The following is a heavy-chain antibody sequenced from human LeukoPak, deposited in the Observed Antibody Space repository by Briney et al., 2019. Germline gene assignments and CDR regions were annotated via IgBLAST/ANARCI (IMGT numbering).Heavy chain of an antibody. CDR2: ISYDGSNK. Sequence: GRSLRLSCAASGFTFSSYGMHWVRQAPGKGLEWVAVISYDGSNKYYADSVKGRFTISRDNSKNTLYLQMNSLRAEDTAVYYCANNYDLWSGYLGDAFDIWGQGTMVTVSS. CDR3: ANNYDLWSGYLGDAFDI. V-gene: IGHV3-30*18. CDR1: GFTFSSYG. D-gene: IGHD3-3*01. J-gene: IGHJ3*02.